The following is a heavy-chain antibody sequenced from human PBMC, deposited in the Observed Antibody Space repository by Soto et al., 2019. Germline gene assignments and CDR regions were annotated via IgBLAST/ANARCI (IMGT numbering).Heavy chain of an antibody. Sequence: GGSLRLSCAASGFTFSNHAMSWVRQAPGKGLEWVSAISGSGDNTYYADSVKGRFTISRDNSKSTLYLQMNSLSPEDTAVYFCAKGVLVPGVIVGDYDYWGQGTLVTVSS. J-gene: IGHJ4*02. V-gene: IGHV3-23*01. CDR3: AKGVLVPGVIVGDYDY. D-gene: IGHD3-10*01. CDR2: ISGSGDNT. CDR1: GFTFSNHA.